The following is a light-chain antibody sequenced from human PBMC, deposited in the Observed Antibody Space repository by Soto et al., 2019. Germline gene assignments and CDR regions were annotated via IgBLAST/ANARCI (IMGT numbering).Light chain of an antibody. V-gene: IGLV4-69*01. CDR1: SGHSSYA. Sequence: QPVLTQSPFASASLGASVKLTCTLSSGHSSYAIAWHQQQPEKGPRYLMKLNSDGSHSKGDGIPDRFSGSSSGAERYLTISSLQSEDEADYYCQTWGTGFWVFGGGTKVTVL. CDR3: QTWGTGFWV. J-gene: IGLJ3*02. CDR2: LNSDGSH.